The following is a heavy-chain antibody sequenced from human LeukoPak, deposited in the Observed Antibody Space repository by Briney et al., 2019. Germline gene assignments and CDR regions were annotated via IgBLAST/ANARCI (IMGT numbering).Heavy chain of an antibody. CDR1: GFTFSSYG. J-gene: IGHJ5*02. Sequence: GRSLRLSCAASGFTFSSYGMHWVRQAPGKGLEWVAVIWYDGSNKYYADSVKGRFTISRNNSKNTLYLQTNSLRAEDTAVYYCAKDGLGSSLNWFDPWGQGTLVTVSS. D-gene: IGHD1-26*01. V-gene: IGHV3-33*06. CDR3: AKDGLGSSLNWFDP. CDR2: IWYDGSNK.